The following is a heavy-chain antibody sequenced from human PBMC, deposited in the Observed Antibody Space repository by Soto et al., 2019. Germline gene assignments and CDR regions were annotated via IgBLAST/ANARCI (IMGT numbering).Heavy chain of an antibody. CDR3: ARPPRFCSGGSGYYFDY. CDR1: GGSISSGDYY. CDR2: IYYSGST. Sequence: QVQLQESGPGLVKPSQTLSLTCTVSGGSISSGDYYWSWIRQPPGKGLEWIGYIYYSGSTYYNPSLKSRVTISVDPSKNHFSLKRSSVPAADTAVYYCARPPRFCSGGSGYYFDYGGQGPLVPAPS. V-gene: IGHV4-30-4*01. J-gene: IGHJ4*02. D-gene: IGHD2-15*01.